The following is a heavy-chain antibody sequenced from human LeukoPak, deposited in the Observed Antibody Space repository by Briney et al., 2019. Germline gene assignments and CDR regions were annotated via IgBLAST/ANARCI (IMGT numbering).Heavy chain of an antibody. J-gene: IGHJ4*02. CDR1: GGSFSGYY. CDR2: INHSGST. D-gene: IGHD3-10*01. V-gene: IGHV4-34*01. Sequence: SETLSLTCAVYGGSFSGYYWSWIRQPPGKGLEWIGEINHSGSTNYNQSLKSRVTISVDTSKNQFSLKLSSVTAADTAVYYCASATGVRGVIMESDSWGQGTLVTVSS. CDR3: ASATGVRGVIMESDS.